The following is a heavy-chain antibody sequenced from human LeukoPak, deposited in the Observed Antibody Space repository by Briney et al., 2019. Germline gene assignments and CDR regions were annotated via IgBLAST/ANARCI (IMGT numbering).Heavy chain of an antibody. V-gene: IGHV4-39*07. D-gene: IGHD3-22*01. CDR1: GGSISSSSYY. J-gene: IGHJ4*02. CDR3: ARGSRTYYYDSSGLYAY. Sequence: PSETLSLTCTVSGGSISSSSYYWGWIRQPPGKGLEWIGSIYYSGSTYYNPSLKSRVTISVDTSKNQFSLKLSSVTAADTAVYYCARGSRTYYYDSSGLYAYWGQGTLVTVSS. CDR2: IYYSGST.